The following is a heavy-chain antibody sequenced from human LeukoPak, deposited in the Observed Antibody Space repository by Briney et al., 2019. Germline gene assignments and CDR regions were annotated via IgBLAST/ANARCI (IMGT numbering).Heavy chain of an antibody. J-gene: IGHJ4*02. Sequence: PGRSLRLSCAASGFTFSSYAMHWVRQAPGKGLEGVAVISYDGSNKYYADSVKGRFTISRDNSKNTLYLQMNSLRAEDTAVYYCARDPRAYGEGLFDYWGQGTLVTVSS. D-gene: IGHD4-17*01. V-gene: IGHV3-30-3*01. CDR1: GFTFSSYA. CDR3: ARDPRAYGEGLFDY. CDR2: ISYDGSNK.